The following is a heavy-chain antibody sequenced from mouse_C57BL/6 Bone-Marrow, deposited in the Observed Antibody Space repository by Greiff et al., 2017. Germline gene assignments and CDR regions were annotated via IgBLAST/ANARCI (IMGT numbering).Heavy chain of an antibody. CDR3: ARGVYSNYGAY. D-gene: IGHD2-5*01. Sequence: QVQLQQPGAELVRPGSSVKLSCKASGYTFTSYWMAWVKQRPGQGLEWIGNIYPSDSETHYNQKFKDQATLTVDKSSRTAYMQLSSLTSEDSAVYYCARGVYSNYGAYWGQGTLVTVSA. V-gene: IGHV1-61*01. CDR1: GYTFTSYW. CDR2: IYPSDSET. J-gene: IGHJ3*01.